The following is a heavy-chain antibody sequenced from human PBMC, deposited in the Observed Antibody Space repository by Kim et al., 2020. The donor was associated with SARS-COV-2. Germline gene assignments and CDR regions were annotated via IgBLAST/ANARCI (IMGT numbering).Heavy chain of an antibody. Sequence: SETLSLTCAVSGGSISSSNWWSWVRQPPGKGLEWIGEIYHSGSTNYNPSLKSRVTISVDKSKNQFSLKLSSVTAADTAVYYCARVRSYYGSQGSLPGKYFDYWGQGTLVTVSS. V-gene: IGHV4-4*02. J-gene: IGHJ4*02. D-gene: IGHD3-10*01. CDR2: IYHSGST. CDR1: GGSISSSNW. CDR3: ARVRSYYGSQGSLPGKYFDY.